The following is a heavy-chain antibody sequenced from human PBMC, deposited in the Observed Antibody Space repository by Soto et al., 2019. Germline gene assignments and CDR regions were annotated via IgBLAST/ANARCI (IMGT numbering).Heavy chain of an antibody. Sequence: SETLSLTCTVSGGSISSGDYYWSWIRQPPGKGLEWIGYIYYSGSTYYNPSLKSRVTISVDTSKNQFSLKLSSVTAADTAVYYCARVGCSGGSCYGNYYYGMDVWGQGITVTVSS. CDR2: IYYSGST. D-gene: IGHD2-15*01. CDR1: GGSISSGDYY. V-gene: IGHV4-30-4*01. CDR3: ARVGCSGGSCYGNYYYGMDV. J-gene: IGHJ6*02.